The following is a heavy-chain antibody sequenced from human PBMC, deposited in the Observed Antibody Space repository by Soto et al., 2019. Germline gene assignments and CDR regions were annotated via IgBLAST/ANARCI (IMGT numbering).Heavy chain of an antibody. CDR2: VWANGINN. Sequence: GGSLRLSCAASGFMFTNYGMHWVRQAPGKGLEWVAVVWANGINNYYAAFVEGRFTISRDNSKNSLYLQMNSLRVEDTALYFCVIERGPFDAFDIWGQGTMVTVSS. CDR3: VIERGPFDAFDI. J-gene: IGHJ3*02. CDR1: GFMFTNYG. V-gene: IGHV3-33*03.